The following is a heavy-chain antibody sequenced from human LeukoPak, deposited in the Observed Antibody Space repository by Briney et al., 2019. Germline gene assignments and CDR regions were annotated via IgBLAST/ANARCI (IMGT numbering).Heavy chain of an antibody. CDR2: MNPNSGNT. V-gene: IGHV1-8*03. D-gene: IGHD1-26*01. CDR3: ARISSRGYSGSYYLGY. J-gene: IGHJ4*02. CDR1: GYTFTSYD. Sequence: GASVKVSRKASGYTFTSYDINWVRQATGQGLEWMGWMNPNSGNTGYAQKFQARVTITRNTSISTAYMELSSLRSEDTAVYYCARISSRGYSGSYYLGYWGQGTLVTVSS.